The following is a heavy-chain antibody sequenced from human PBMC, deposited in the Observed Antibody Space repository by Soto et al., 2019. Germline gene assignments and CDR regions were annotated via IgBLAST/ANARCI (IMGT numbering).Heavy chain of an antibody. D-gene: IGHD3-22*01. CDR1: GYSISSGYY. Sequence: SETLSLTCAVSGYSISSGYYWGWIRQPPGKGLEWMGSIFHTGSTYDNPSLKSRVTISVDTSKNHFSLKLNSVTAADTAIYYCAREDYYDGTGYYYFFEPWGQGTLVTVSS. CDR3: AREDYYDGTGYYYFFEP. V-gene: IGHV4-38-2*02. CDR2: IFHTGST. J-gene: IGHJ5*02.